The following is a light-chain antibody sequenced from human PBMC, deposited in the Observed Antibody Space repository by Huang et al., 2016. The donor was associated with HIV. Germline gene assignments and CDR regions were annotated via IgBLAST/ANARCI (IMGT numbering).Light chain of an antibody. CDR1: QSVSRN. J-gene: IGKJ2*01. CDR2: GAS. Sequence: DIVLTQSPATRSMSAGQRATLSCRASQSVSRNLAWFQQKPGQAPRRLIYGASTRATGIPGRVSGSGSGTEFTLTISSLQYEDFAVYYCQQYNNWPPMYTFGQGTKLEV. V-gene: IGKV3-15*01. CDR3: QQYNNWPPMYT.